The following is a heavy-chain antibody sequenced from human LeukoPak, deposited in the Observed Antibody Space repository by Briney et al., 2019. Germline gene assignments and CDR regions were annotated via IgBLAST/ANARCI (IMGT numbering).Heavy chain of an antibody. CDR2: IWSNGNDK. J-gene: IGHJ4*02. CDR3: ARDADTSGRYSRFDL. CDR1: AFTFSYYG. D-gene: IGHD3-22*01. Sequence: GGSLRLSCAASAFTFSYYGMHWVRQAPGKGLEWVAVIWSNGNDKYYVDSVKGRFTVSRDNSKNTLYLQMDSLRAEDTAVYYCARDADTSGRYSRFDLWGQGTLVTVSS. V-gene: IGHV3-33*01.